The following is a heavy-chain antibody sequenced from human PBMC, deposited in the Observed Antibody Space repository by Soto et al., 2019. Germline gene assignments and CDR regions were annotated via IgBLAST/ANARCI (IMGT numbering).Heavy chain of an antibody. V-gene: IGHV3-74*01. Sequence: GGSLRLSCAASGLTFSSYWMHWVRQAPGKGLVWVSHINTDGSYTNYADSVKGRLTISRDNAKNTLYLQMNSLRAEDTAVYYCARGACTLNSCYILDYWGQGTLVTVSS. CDR3: ARGACTLNSCYILDY. D-gene: IGHD2-2*02. J-gene: IGHJ4*02. CDR1: GLTFSSYW. CDR2: INTDGSYT.